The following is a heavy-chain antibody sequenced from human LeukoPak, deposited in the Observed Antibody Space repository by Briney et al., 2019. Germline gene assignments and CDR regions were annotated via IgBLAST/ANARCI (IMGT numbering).Heavy chain of an antibody. V-gene: IGHV4-39*01. J-gene: IGHJ4*02. D-gene: IGHD4-17*01. Sequence: SETLSLTCTVSDDSISSDDYCRSWIRQPPGKGLEWIGSIYYSGSTYYNPSLKSRVTISVDTSKNQFSLKLSSVTAADTAVYYCARHDFRYGDFDCWGQGTLVTVSS. CDR1: DDSISSDDYC. CDR2: IYYSGST. CDR3: ARHDFRYGDFDC.